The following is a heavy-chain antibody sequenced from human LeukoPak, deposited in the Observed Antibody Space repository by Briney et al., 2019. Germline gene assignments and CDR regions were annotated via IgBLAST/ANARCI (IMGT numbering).Heavy chain of an antibody. V-gene: IGHV4-61*08. D-gene: IGHD1-26*01. CDR2: IYYSGST. CDR1: GGSISSGDYY. Sequence: PSQTLSLTCTVSGGSISSGDYYWSWIRQPPGKGLEWIGYIYYSGSTNYNPSLKSRVTISVDTSKNQFSLKLSSVTAADTAVYYCARQSLDPIVGATIRESGWFDPWGQGTLVTVSS. CDR3: ARQSLDPIVGATIRESGWFDP. J-gene: IGHJ5*02.